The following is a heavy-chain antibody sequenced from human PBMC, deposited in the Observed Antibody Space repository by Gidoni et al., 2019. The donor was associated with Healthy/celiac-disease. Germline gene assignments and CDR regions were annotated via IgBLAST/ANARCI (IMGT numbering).Heavy chain of an antibody. J-gene: IGHJ4*02. D-gene: IGHD4-17*01. CDR2: IKQDGSEK. CDR1: GFTFSSYW. V-gene: IGHV3-7*03. CDR3: ARPPYGDPTRIDY. Sequence: EVQLVESGGGLVQPGGSLRLSCAASGFTFSSYWMSCVRQDPGKGLEWVANIKQDGSEKYYVYSVKGRFTISRDNANNSLYLQMNSLRAEDTAVYYCARPPYGDPTRIDYWGQGTLVTVSS.